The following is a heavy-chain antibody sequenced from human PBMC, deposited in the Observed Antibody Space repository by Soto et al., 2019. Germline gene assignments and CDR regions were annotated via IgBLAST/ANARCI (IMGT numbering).Heavy chain of an antibody. D-gene: IGHD5-18*01. J-gene: IGHJ6*02. V-gene: IGHV1-58*01. CDR2: IVVGSGNT. CDR1: GFTFTSSA. Sequence: SVKVSCKASGFTFTSSAVQWVRQARGQRLEWIGWIVVGSGNTNYAQKFQERVTITRDMSTSTAYMELSSLRSEDAAVYYCAADGYSYGYSLGYYYGMDVWGQGTTVTVSS. CDR3: AADGYSYGYSLGYYYGMDV.